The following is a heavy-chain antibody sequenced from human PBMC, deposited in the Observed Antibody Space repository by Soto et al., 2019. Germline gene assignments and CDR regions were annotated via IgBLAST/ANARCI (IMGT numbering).Heavy chain of an antibody. Sequence: EAQLLESGGGLVQPGGSLRLSCTSSGFTFRGDVMSWVRQAPGKGLEWVSTIFGSGETTYNADYVKGRFTISRNNSKNTLFLQMSSLRAEDTAVYYCAKSQSGSFFAAFDVWGQGTVVTVSS. CDR3: AKSQSGSFFAAFDV. V-gene: IGHV3-23*01. CDR1: GFTFRGDV. CDR2: IFGSGETT. J-gene: IGHJ3*01. D-gene: IGHD1-26*01.